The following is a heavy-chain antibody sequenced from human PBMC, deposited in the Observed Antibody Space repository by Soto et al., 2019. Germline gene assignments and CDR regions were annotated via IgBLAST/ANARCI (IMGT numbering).Heavy chain of an antibody. J-gene: IGHJ4*02. CDR1: GFTFSSYG. CDR2: ISYDGSNK. Sequence: QVQLVESGGGVVQPGRSLSLSCAASGFTFSSYGMHWVRQAPGKGLEWVAVISYDGSNKYYADSVKGRFTISRDNSKNTLYLQMNSLRAEDTAVYYCAKAPRVWFGEPPGGDWGQGTLVTVSS. D-gene: IGHD3-10*01. V-gene: IGHV3-30*18. CDR3: AKAPRVWFGEPPGGD.